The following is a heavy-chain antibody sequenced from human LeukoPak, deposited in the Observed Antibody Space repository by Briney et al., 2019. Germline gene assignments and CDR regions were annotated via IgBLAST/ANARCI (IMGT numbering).Heavy chain of an antibody. CDR2: INPNSGDT. CDR3: APNLWGQYRPAFLF. D-gene: IGHD1-26*01. Sequence: ASVKVSCKASGYTFTGYYMHWVRQAPGQGLEWMGWINPNSGDTNDARKFQGRVTMTRDTSISTAYMELSRLRSDDTAVYYCAPNLWGQYRPAFLFWGQGTMATVS. V-gene: IGHV1-2*02. CDR1: GYTFTGYY. J-gene: IGHJ3*01.